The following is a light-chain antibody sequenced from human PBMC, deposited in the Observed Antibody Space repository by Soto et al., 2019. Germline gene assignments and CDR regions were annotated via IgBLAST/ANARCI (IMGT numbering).Light chain of an antibody. CDR2: GAS. CDR1: QSVSSN. J-gene: IGKJ2*01. Sequence: ETVMTQSPATLSVSPGERATLSCRASQSVSSNLAWYQQTPGQAPRLLIYGASTRATGIPARFSGSGSGTEXTXTXSSLQSEDFAFYYCQQYNDWPRTFGQGTKLEIK. CDR3: QQYNDWPRT. V-gene: IGKV3-15*01.